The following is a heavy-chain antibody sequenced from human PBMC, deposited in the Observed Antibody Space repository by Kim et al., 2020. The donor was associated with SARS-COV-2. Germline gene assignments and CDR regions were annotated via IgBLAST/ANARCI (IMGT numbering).Heavy chain of an antibody. D-gene: IGHD6-19*01. CDR3: ARFGAVAATRMSY. V-gene: IGHV4-39*01. CDR1: GGSISSSSYY. Sequence: SETLSLTCTVSGGSISSSSYYWGWIRQPPGKGLEWIGSIYYSGSTYYNPSLKSRVTISVDTSKNQFSLKLSSVTAADTAVYYCARFGAVAATRMSYWGQGTLVTVSS. J-gene: IGHJ4*02. CDR2: IYYSGST.